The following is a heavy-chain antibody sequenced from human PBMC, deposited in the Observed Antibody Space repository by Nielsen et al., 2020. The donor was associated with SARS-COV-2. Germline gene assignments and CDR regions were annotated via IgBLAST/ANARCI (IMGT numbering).Heavy chain of an antibody. Sequence: LKISCAASGFTFSRYGMHWVRQAPGKGLEWVAVISYDGQNTYYADSVKGRFTISRDMSENTVYLQMRSLRGEDTAVYFCARDSNYVLSYADYWGQGTQVIVSS. CDR1: GFTFSRYG. D-gene: IGHD3-16*01. CDR3: ARDSNYVLSYADY. CDR2: ISYDGQNT. V-gene: IGHV3-30*03. J-gene: IGHJ4*02.